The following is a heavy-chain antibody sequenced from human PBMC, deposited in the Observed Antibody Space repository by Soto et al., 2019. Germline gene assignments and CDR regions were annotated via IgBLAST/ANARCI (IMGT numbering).Heavy chain of an antibody. V-gene: IGHV3-23*01. CDR1: GVTFSSYA. Sequence: EVQLLESWGGLVQPGGSLRLSCAASGVTFSSYAMSWVPQAQGKGLEWVSAISGSAGSTYYAESVKGRFTISRDNSKNTLYLQMNSLRAEDTAVFYCTKDLWPYLPAGGEFDSWGQGTLVTGSS. J-gene: IGHJ4*02. CDR3: TKDLWPYLPAGGEFDS. D-gene: IGHD3-16*01. CDR2: ISGSAGST.